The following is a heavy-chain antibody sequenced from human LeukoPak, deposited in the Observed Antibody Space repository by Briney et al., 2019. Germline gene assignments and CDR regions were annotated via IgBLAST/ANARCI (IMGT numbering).Heavy chain of an antibody. CDR3: ARDQHHGMDL. V-gene: IGHV3-11*01. J-gene: IGHJ6*02. CDR1: GFTFSDYY. Sequence: GGSLRLSCAASGFTFSDYYMSWTRQAPGKGLEYVSKISSSGSTINYADSVKGRFTISRDNAKNSLFLQMNSLRDEDTAVYYRARDQHHGMDLWGRGTTVIVSS. D-gene: IGHD2-2*01. CDR2: ISSSGSTI.